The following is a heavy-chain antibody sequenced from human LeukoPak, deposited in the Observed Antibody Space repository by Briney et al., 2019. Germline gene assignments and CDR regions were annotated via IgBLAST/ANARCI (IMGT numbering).Heavy chain of an antibody. D-gene: IGHD2/OR15-2a*01. CDR2: ISAYNGNT. V-gene: IGHV1-18*01. CDR3: ARGKFYSVENVYAFDI. J-gene: IGHJ3*02. CDR1: GYTFTSYG. Sequence: GASVKVSCKASGYTFTSYGISWVRQAPGQGLEWMGWISAYNGNTNYAQKLQGRVTMTTDTSTSTAYMELRSLRSDDTAVYYCARGKFYSVENVYAFDIWGQGTMVTVSS.